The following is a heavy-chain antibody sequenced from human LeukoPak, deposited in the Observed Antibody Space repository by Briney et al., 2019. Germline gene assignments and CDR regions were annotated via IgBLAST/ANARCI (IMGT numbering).Heavy chain of an antibody. CDR2: ISAYNGNT. CDR3: ARTDYSGSYRLQEYYFDS. CDR1: GYTFTSYG. J-gene: IGHJ4*02. V-gene: IGHV1-18*01. D-gene: IGHD1-26*01. Sequence: ASVKVSCKASGYTFTSYGISWVRQAPGQGLEWMGWISAYNGNTNYAQKLQGRVTMTTDTSTSTAYIELRSLRSDDTAVYYCARTDYSGSYRLQEYYFDSWGQGTLVTVSS.